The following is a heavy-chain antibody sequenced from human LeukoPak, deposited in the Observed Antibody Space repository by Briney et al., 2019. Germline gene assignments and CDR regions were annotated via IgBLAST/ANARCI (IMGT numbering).Heavy chain of an antibody. CDR3: AKGGDYDILTGYSKSWFDP. CDR1: GFTFRNYP. D-gene: IGHD3-9*01. CDR2: IFGRCGST. Sequence: GRSLRLSCAASGFTFRNYPMIWVRHAPGKRLEWVSAIFGRCGSTIYVHSVKSRFHISKGNSKNTLYLQKNSLRAEDTAVYYCAKGGDYDILTGYSKSWFDPWGQGTLVTVSS. V-gene: IGHV3-23*01. J-gene: IGHJ5*02.